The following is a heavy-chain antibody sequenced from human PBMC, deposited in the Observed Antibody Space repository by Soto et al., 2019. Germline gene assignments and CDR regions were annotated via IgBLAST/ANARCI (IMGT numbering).Heavy chain of an antibody. D-gene: IGHD2-2*02. CDR1: GFIFSDHA. CDR3: AKEERGLYTSFDP. Sequence: VQPLESGGGLIQPGGSLKISCAASGFIFSDHAMSWVRQAPGKGLEWVSAISENGDSTYYADSVKGRFTISTDNSKNTLFLQMNSLRAEDTAKDYCAKEERGLYTSFDPWGQGTLVTVSS. V-gene: IGHV3-23*01. J-gene: IGHJ5*02. CDR2: ISENGDST.